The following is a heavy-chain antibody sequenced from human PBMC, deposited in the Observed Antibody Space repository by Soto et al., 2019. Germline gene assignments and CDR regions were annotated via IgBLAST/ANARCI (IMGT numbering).Heavy chain of an antibody. D-gene: IGHD1-1*01. V-gene: IGHV4-4*07. CDR2: IYATGTT. J-gene: IGHJ5*02. CDR1: GASISGFY. Sequence: PSETLSLTCTVSGASISGFYWSWIRKSAGKGLEWIGRIYATGTTDYNPSLKSRVMMSVDTSKKQFSLKLRSVTAADTAIYYCVRDGTKTLRDWFDPWGQGISVTVSS. CDR3: VRDGTKTLRDWFDP.